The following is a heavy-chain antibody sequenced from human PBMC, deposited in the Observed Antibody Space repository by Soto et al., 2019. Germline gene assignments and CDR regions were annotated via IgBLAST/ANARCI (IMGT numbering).Heavy chain of an antibody. Sequence: GGSLRLSCVASGFTFSSSFMGWVRQAPGKGLEWVANINQDGGGTYYVDSVQGRFTISRDDAKDSRYLQMNSLRGEDTAVYYCARYFRGSGRYFFDYWGQGTLVTVSS. CDR3: ARYFRGSGRYFFDY. J-gene: IGHJ4*02. D-gene: IGHD6-19*01. V-gene: IGHV3-7*03. CDR2: INQDGGGT. CDR1: GFTFSSSF.